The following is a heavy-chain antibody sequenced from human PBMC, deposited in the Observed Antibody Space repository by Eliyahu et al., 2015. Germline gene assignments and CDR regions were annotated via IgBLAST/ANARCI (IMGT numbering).Heavy chain of an antibody. V-gene: IGHV3-33*01. D-gene: IGHD3-3*01. CDR3: ARRLRFLATDAFDI. CDR1: GFTLXSSG. J-gene: IGHJ3*02. CDR2: IWYDGSNK. Sequence: QVQLVESGGGVVQPGRSLRLXCAASGFTLXSSGMHWVRQAPGKGLEWVAVIWYDGSNKYYADSVKGRFTISRDSSENTLYLQMNRLRAEDTAVYYCARRLRFLATDAFDIWGQGTMVTVSS.